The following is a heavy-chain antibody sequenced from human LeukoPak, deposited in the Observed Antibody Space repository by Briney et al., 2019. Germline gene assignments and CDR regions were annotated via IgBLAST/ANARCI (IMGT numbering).Heavy chain of an antibody. D-gene: IGHD6-13*01. CDR3: AKVHSSSWYAHFDY. CDR1: GFTFDDYA. V-gene: IGHV3-9*01. CDR2: ITWNSGGI. J-gene: IGHJ4*02. Sequence: GGSLRLSCGASGFTFDDYAMHWVRQAPGKGLEWVSGITWNSGGIGYADSVKGRFTISRDNAKNSLYLQMNSLRAEDTALYYCAKVHSSSWYAHFDYWGQGTLVTVSS.